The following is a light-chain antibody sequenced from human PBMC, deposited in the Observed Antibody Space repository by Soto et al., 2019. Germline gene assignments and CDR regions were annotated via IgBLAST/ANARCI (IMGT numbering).Light chain of an antibody. Sequence: MTQSPLSLPVTPGEPASISCRSSQSLLHSNGHYYLGWYQQTPGKAPNLLIYAASSLRSGVPSRFSGSGSGTHFTLTINSLQAEDSATYFCLQDYTYPWTFGQGTKVDIK. CDR2: AAS. J-gene: IGKJ1*01. CDR1: QSLLHSNGHYY. CDR3: LQDYTYPWT. V-gene: IGKV1-6*02.